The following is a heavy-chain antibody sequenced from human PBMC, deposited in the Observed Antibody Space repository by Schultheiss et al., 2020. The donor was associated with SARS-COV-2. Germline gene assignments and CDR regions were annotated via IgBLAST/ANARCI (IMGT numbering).Heavy chain of an antibody. CDR3: ARASSSLLNYYYYGMDV. CDR1: GGSISSGGYY. CDR2: IYYSGST. J-gene: IGHJ6*02. D-gene: IGHD2-15*01. Sequence: SETLSLTCTVSGGSISSGGYYWDWIRQPPGKGLEWIGYIYYSGSTYYNPSLKSRVTISVDTSKNQFSLKLSSVTAADTAVYYCARASSSLLNYYYYGMDVWGQGTTVTVSS. V-gene: IGHV4-30-4*08.